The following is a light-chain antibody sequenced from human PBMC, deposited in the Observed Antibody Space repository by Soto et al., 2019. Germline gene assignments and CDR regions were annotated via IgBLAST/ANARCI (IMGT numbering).Light chain of an antibody. V-gene: IGLV2-8*01. Sequence: QSALTQPPSASGSPGQSVTISCTGTSSDVGGYNYVSWYQQHPGKAPKLMIYEVSKRPSGVPDRFSGSKSGNTASLTVSGLQAEDEAEYYCSSYAGSNNFGYVFGTGTKLTVL. J-gene: IGLJ1*01. CDR1: SSDVGGYNY. CDR3: SSYAGSNNFGYV. CDR2: EVS.